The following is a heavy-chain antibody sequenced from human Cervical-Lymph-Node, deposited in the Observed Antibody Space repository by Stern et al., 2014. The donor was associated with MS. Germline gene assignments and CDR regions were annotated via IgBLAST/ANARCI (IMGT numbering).Heavy chain of an antibody. V-gene: IGHV3-13*01. Sequence: EVQLVESGGGLVQPGGSLRLSCAASGFTFSSYDMHWVRQATGKGLEWVSAIGTAGDTYYPGSVKGRFTISRENAKISLYLQMNSLRAGDTAVYYCARDRGDGLFDLWGRGTLVTVSS. D-gene: IGHD5-24*01. CDR3: ARDRGDGLFDL. CDR1: GFTFSSYD. J-gene: IGHJ2*01. CDR2: IGTAGDT.